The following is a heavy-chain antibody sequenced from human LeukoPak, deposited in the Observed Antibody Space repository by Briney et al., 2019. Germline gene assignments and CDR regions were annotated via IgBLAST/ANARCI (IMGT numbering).Heavy chain of an antibody. J-gene: IGHJ4*02. Sequence: PSETLSLTCAVSGYSISSGYYWGWIRQPPGKGLEWIGNIYHSVSTYYNPSLKSRVTISVDTSKNQFSLKLSSVTAADTAVYYCAQQSLRSPDYWGQGTLVTVSS. CDR3: AQQSLRSPDY. D-gene: IGHD3-16*01. CDR2: IYHSVST. V-gene: IGHV4-38-2*01. CDR1: GYSISSGYY.